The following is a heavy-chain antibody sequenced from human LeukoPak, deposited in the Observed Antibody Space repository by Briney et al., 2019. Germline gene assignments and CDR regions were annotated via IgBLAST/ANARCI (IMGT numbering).Heavy chain of an antibody. CDR3: AKARMAAAGADAFDI. J-gene: IGHJ3*02. Sequence: GRSLRLSCAASGFTFDDYAMHWVRQAPGKGLEWVSGISWNSGSIGYADSVKGRFTISRDNAKISLYLQMNSLRAEDTALYYCAKARMAAAGADAFDIWGQGTMVTVSS. V-gene: IGHV3-9*01. CDR1: GFTFDDYA. CDR2: ISWNSGSI. D-gene: IGHD6-13*01.